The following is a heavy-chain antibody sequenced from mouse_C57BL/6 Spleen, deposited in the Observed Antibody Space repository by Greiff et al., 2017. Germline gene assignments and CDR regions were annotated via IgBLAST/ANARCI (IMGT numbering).Heavy chain of an antibody. Sequence: VQRVESGPGLVQPSQSLSITCTVSGFSLTSYGVHWVRQSPGKGLEWLGVIWSGGSTDYNAAFISRLSISKDNSTSQVFFKMNSLQADDTAIYYCASTAQATPYYAMDYWGQGTSVTVSS. CDR1: GFSLTSYG. V-gene: IGHV2-2*01. D-gene: IGHD3-2*02. CDR2: IWSGGST. CDR3: ASTAQATPYYAMDY. J-gene: IGHJ4*01.